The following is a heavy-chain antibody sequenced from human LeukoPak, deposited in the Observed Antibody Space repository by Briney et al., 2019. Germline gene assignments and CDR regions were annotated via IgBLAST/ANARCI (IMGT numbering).Heavy chain of an antibody. Sequence: PSETLSLTCAVYGGSFSGYYWSWIRQPPGKGLEWIGEINHSGSTNYNPSLKSRVTISVDTSKNQFSLKLSSVTAADTAVYYCARDRGRRYYDSSGYSIDYWGQGTLVTVSS. CDR3: ARDRGRRYYDSSGYSIDY. CDR2: INHSGST. CDR1: GGSFSGYY. D-gene: IGHD3-22*01. V-gene: IGHV4-34*01. J-gene: IGHJ4*02.